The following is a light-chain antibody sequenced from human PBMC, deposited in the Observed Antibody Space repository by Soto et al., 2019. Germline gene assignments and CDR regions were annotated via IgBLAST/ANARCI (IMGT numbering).Light chain of an antibody. CDR2: GAS. CDR3: QHYNNWPPWT. CDR1: QSVSNN. Sequence: EIVMTQSPATLSISPGERATLSCRASQSVSNNLAWYQQKPGQAPRLLIYGASTRATGIPARFSGSGSGTEFTLTISGVQSEDFAVYYCQHYNNWPPWTFGQGTRVEIK. J-gene: IGKJ1*01. V-gene: IGKV3-15*01.